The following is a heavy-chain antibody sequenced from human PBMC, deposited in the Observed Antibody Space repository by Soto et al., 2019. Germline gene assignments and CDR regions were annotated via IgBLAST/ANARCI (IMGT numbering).Heavy chain of an antibody. CDR2: IIPIFGTT. CDR3: RGSIVGAPWADY. V-gene: IGHV1-69*01. D-gene: IGHD1-26*01. Sequence: QVQLVQSGAEVKKPGSSVKVSCTASGGTFSSYAISWVRQAPGQGLEWMGGIIPIFGTTNYAQKFQGRVTITADESASTAYMELSSLRSEDTAVYYCRGSIVGAPWADYWGQGTLVTVSS. CDR1: GGTFSSYA. J-gene: IGHJ4*02.